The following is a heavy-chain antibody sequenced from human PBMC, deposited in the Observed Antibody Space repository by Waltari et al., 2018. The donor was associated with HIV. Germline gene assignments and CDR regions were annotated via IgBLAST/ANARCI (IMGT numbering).Heavy chain of an antibody. Sequence: QVQLQESGPGLVKPSETLSLPFPLPGYSISSYYWSWIRQPPGKGLEWIGYIYYSGSTNYNPALKSRVTVSVDTSKNQFSLNLSSVTAADTAVYYCARHETGGARKAFDIWGQGIMVTVSS. CDR3: ARHETGGARKAFDI. V-gene: IGHV4-59*08. J-gene: IGHJ3*02. D-gene: IGHD1-26*01. CDR1: GYSISSYY. CDR2: IYYSGST.